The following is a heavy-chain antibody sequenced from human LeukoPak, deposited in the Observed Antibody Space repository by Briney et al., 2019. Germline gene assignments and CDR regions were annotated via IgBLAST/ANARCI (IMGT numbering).Heavy chain of an antibody. CDR3: ARGLYVVPAASGIAEYWFDP. D-gene: IGHD2-2*01. V-gene: IGHV4-59*01. CDR1: GGSISSYY. CDR2: IYYSGST. Sequence: SETLSLTCTVSGGSISSYYWSWIRQPPRKGLEWIGDIYYSGSTNYNPSPKSRVTISVDTSKNQFSLKLSSVTAADTAVYYCARGLYVVPAASGIAEYWFDPWGQGTLVTVSS. J-gene: IGHJ5*02.